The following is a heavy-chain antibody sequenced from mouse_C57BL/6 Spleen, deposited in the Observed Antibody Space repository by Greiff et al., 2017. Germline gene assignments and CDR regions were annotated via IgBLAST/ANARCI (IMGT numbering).Heavy chain of an antibody. D-gene: IGHD6-1*01. CDR1: GYTFTDYN. Sequence: EVKLMESGPELVKPGASVKMSCKASGYTFTDYNMHWVKQSHGKSLEWIGYINPNNGGTSYNQKFKGKATLTVNKSSSTAYMELRSLTSEDSAVYYCASESMGYAMDYWGQGTSVTVSS. CDR3: ASESMGYAMDY. CDR2: INPNNGGT. J-gene: IGHJ4*01. V-gene: IGHV1-22*01.